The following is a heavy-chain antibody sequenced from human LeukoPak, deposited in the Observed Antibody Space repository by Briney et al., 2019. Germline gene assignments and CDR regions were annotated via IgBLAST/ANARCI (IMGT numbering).Heavy chain of an antibody. D-gene: IGHD3-22*01. CDR1: GDSVSSNSAT. V-gene: IGHV6-1*01. CDR3: ARAAIDTSGYYSFDY. CDR2: TYYRSKWYN. Sequence: SQTLSLTCAISGDSVSSNSATWIWIRQSPSRGLEWLGRTYYRSKWYNDYAVSVKSRTTINPDTSKNQFSLQLNSVTPEDTAVCYCARAAIDTSGYYSFDYWGQGTLVTVS. J-gene: IGHJ4*02.